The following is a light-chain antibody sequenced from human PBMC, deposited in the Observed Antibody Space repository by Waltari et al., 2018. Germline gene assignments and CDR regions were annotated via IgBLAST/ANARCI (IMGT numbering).Light chain of an antibody. CDR1: TGAVTSGSN. V-gene: IGLV7-43*01. CDR2: CTS. Sequence: QTVVTQAPSLTASPGGTVTPTCASSTGAVTSGSNPYWFQQKPGQAPRALIYCTSNHHACTPPLFSGSLLGGKAALTLSGVQHEDEAAYYCLLYYGGAVVFGGGTKLTVL. CDR3: LLYYGGAVV. J-gene: IGLJ2*01.